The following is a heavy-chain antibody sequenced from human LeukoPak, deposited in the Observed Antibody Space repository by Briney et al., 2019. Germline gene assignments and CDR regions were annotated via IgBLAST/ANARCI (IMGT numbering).Heavy chain of an antibody. CDR2: ITSSSSTI. Sequence: GGSLRLSCAASGFTFDAYAMNWVRQAPGKGLEWLSYITSSSSTIYYADSVKGRFTISRDNAKNSLYLQMNSLRAEDTAVYYCAREGIIWGTYRYFDYWGLGTLVTVSS. CDR1: GFTFDAYA. CDR3: AREGIIWGTYRYFDY. V-gene: IGHV3-48*01. J-gene: IGHJ4*02. D-gene: IGHD3-16*02.